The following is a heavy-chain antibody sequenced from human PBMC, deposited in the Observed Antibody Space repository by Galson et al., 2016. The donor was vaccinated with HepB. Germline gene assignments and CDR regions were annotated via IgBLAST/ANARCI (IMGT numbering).Heavy chain of an antibody. CDR3: ARDGLRIAVKYYFAMDV. Sequence: LRLSCAASGFTFSDYYMGWIRQAPGKGLEWVAYISSGGSTMSYADSVKGRFTISRDNAKNLLFLQMNNLRADDTAVYYCARDGLRIAVKYYFAMDVWGQGTTVTVSS. CDR1: GFTFSDYY. V-gene: IGHV3-11*01. D-gene: IGHD5-12*01. CDR2: ISSGGSTM. J-gene: IGHJ6*02.